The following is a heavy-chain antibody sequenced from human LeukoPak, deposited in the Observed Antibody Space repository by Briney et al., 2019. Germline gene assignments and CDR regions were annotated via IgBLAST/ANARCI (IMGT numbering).Heavy chain of an antibody. J-gene: IGHJ6*03. D-gene: IGHD4-17*01. CDR3: ARAHLTVTDYYYYYMDV. Sequence: SETLSLTCTVSGGSISSSSYYWGWIRQPPGKGLEWIGSIYYSGSTYYNPSLKSRVTISVDTFKNQFSLKLSSVTAADTAVYYCARAHLTVTDYYYYYMDVWGKGTTVTVS. CDR1: GGSISSSSYY. CDR2: IYYSGST. V-gene: IGHV4-39*07.